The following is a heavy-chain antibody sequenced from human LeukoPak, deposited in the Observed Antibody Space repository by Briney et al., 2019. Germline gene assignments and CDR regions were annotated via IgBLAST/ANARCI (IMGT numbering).Heavy chain of an antibody. CDR2: ISGSGGDT. D-gene: IGHD4-23*01. CDR3: AKDLGSVVTPPSLDF. V-gene: IGHV3-23*01. Sequence: GGSLRLSCAASGFTFSSYAMSWVRQAPGKGLEWVSAISGSGGDTYYADSVKGRFTVSRDNSKNTLYLQMSSLRAEDTAVYYCAKDLGSVVTPPSLDFWGQGTLVTVSS. J-gene: IGHJ4*02. CDR1: GFTFSSYA.